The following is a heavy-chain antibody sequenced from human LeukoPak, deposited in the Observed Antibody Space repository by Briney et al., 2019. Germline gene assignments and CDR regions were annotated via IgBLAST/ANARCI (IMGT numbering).Heavy chain of an antibody. CDR2: IKSKTDGGTI. CDR3: TTYYYDSTSDFGY. J-gene: IGHJ4*02. CDR1: GFTVSSNY. D-gene: IGHD3-22*01. Sequence: GGSLRLSCAASGFTVSSNYMSWVRQAPGKGLEWVGRIKSKTDGGTIDYAAPVKGRFTISRDDSKNTLFLQMNSLKTEDTAVYYCTTYYYDSTSDFGYWGQGTLVTVSS. V-gene: IGHV3-15*01.